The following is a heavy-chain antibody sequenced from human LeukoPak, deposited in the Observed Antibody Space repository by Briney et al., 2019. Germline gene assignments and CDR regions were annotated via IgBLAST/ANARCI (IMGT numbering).Heavy chain of an antibody. Sequence: SETLSLTCAVYGGSFSGYYWSWIRQPPGKGLEWIGEINHSGSTNYDPSLKSRVTISVDTSKNQFSLKLSSVTAADTAVYYCARVGADGSGFLFDYWGQGTLVTVSS. J-gene: IGHJ4*02. D-gene: IGHD3-10*01. V-gene: IGHV4-34*01. CDR2: INHSGST. CDR3: ARVGADGSGFLFDY. CDR1: GGSFSGYY.